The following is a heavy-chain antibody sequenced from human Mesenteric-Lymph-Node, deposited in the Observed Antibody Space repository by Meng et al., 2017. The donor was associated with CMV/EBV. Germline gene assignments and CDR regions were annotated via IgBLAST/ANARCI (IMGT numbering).Heavy chain of an antibody. CDR3: ARLPRPGARNTNHAIDY. J-gene: IGHJ4*02. CDR2: INPSGGST. Sequence: ASVKVSCKAFGYTFTSYYMHWVRQAPGQGLEWMGIINPSGGSTSYAQKFQGRVTMTSDTSTSTFYMEMSSLRSEDTAVYYCARLPRPGARNTNHAIDYWGQGTLVTVSS. CDR1: GYTFTSYY. D-gene: IGHD2-8*01. V-gene: IGHV1-46*01.